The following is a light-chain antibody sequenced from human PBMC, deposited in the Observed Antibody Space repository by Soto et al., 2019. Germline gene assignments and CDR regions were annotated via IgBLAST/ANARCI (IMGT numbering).Light chain of an antibody. V-gene: IGKV3-11*01. CDR2: QAS. CDR3: QQRSDWPWT. Sequence: LVIPQSPATLSLSPGARAPLSCRASQSVSSYLAWYQQKPGQAPRLLMYQASNRATGIPARFSGGGSGTDFTLTISSLEPEDFAVYYCQQRSDWPWTFGQGTKV. CDR1: QSVSSY. J-gene: IGKJ1*01.